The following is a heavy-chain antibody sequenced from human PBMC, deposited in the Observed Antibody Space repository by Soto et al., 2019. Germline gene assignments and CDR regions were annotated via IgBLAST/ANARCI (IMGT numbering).Heavy chain of an antibody. V-gene: IGHV3-21*01. CDR2: ISSSSTYI. CDR3: ARGSGGGGYYDYYNMDV. J-gene: IGHJ6*03. Sequence: GGSLRLSCAASGFTFSSYSMSWVRQAPGKGLEWLSSISSSSTYIHYADSVKGRFTISRDNAKTSLYLQVNSLRAEDTAVYYCARGSGGGGYYDYYNMDVWGKGTTVTVSS. D-gene: IGHD2-15*01. CDR1: GFTFSSYS.